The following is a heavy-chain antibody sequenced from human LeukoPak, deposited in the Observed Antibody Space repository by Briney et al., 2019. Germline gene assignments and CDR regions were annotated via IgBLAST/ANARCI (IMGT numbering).Heavy chain of an antibody. Sequence: SQTLSLTCTVSGGSISSGAYSWSWIRQPPGKGLEWIGYIYHSGSTYYNPSLKSRVTISVDRSKNQFSLKLSSVTAADTAVYYCARAVVAAALFDYWGQGTLVTVSS. CDR3: ARAVVAAALFDY. CDR2: IYHSGST. CDR1: GGSISSGAYS. V-gene: IGHV4-30-2*01. D-gene: IGHD2-15*01. J-gene: IGHJ4*02.